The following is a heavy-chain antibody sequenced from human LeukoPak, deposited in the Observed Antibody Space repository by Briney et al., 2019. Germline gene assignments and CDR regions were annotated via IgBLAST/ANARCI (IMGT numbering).Heavy chain of an antibody. V-gene: IGHV3-23*01. J-gene: IGHJ4*02. CDR2: ISGSGGTT. CDR1: GFTFSAAW. CDR3: AKTNGYYSD. D-gene: IGHD3-22*01. Sequence: GGSLRLSCAASGFTFSAAWMNWVRQAPGKGLEWVSGISGSGGTTYYADSVKGRFTISRDNSKNSLSLQVSSLRAEDTAVYYCAKTNGYYSDWGQGTLVTVSS.